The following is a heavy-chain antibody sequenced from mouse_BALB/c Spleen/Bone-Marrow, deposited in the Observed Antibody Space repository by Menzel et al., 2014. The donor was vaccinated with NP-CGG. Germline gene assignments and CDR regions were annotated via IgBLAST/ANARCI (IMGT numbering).Heavy chain of an antibody. V-gene: IGHV5-6-4*01. Sequence: DVQLQESGGGLVKPGGSLKLSCAASGFSFSSYSMSWVRQTPEKRLEWVATISSGGHDTYYPDSVKGRFTISRDNAKNTLYLQMSSLKSEDTAMYYCSKDGGYDYSYYFDYWGQGTTLTVSS. CDR3: SKDGGYDYSYYFDY. CDR1: GFSFSSYS. D-gene: IGHD2-4*01. J-gene: IGHJ2*01. CDR2: ISSGGHDT.